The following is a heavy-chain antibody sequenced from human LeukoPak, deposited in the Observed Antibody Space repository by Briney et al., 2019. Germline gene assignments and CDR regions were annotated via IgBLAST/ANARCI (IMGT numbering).Heavy chain of an antibody. V-gene: IGHV1-8*01. CDR1: GYTFTSYD. CDR3: ARPTVGYCSSTSCLDAFDI. D-gene: IGHD2-2*01. Sequence: ASVKVSCKASGYTFTSYDINWVRQATGQGLEWMGWMNPNSGNTGYAQKFQGRVTMTRNTSISTAYMELSSLRSEDTAVYYCARPTVGYCSSTSCLDAFDIWGQGTMVTVSS. J-gene: IGHJ3*02. CDR2: MNPNSGNT.